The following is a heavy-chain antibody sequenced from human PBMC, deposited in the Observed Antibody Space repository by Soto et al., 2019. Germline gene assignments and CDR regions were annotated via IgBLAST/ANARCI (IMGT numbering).Heavy chain of an antibody. D-gene: IGHD4-17*01. CDR3: AKDYSAVTTDPLSVVLFDY. CDR2: ISGSGGST. V-gene: IGHV3-23*01. J-gene: IGHJ4*02. CDR1: GFTFSSYA. Sequence: VGSLRLSCAASGFTFSSYAMSWVRQAPGKGLEWVSAISGSGGSTYYADSVKGRFTIYRDNSKNTVYLQMNSLRAEDTAVYYCAKDYSAVTTDPLSVVLFDYWGQGALVTV.